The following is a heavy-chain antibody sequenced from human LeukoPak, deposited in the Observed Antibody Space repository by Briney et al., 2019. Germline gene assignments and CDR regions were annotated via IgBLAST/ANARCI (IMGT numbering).Heavy chain of an antibody. CDR1: GYTFTGYY. CDR2: INPNSGGT. V-gene: IGHV1-2*02. D-gene: IGHD5-18*01. J-gene: IGHJ5*02. CDR3: AREASTQLWLGPSFDP. Sequence: ASVKVSCKASGYTFTGYYMHWVRQAPGQGLEWMGWINPNSGGTNYAQSFQGRVTLTRDTSISTAYMELNTLRSDDTAVYYCAREASTQLWLGPSFDPWGQGTLVTVSS.